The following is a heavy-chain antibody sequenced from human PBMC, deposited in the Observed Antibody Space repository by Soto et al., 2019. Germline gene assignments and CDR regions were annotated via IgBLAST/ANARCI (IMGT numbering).Heavy chain of an antibody. CDR3: ARGDCSGGSCYGIDV. Sequence: GGSLRLSFAASGFAFSGHTMNWVRQAPLKGLEWVAYIGNTLDTIYYADSVKGRFIISRDDAMKSVFLHMSSLRDDDTAVYYCARGDCSGGSCYGIDVWGRGTTVPVSS. CDR2: IGNTLDTI. V-gene: IGHV3-48*02. J-gene: IGHJ6*01. CDR1: GFAFSGHT. D-gene: IGHD2-15*01.